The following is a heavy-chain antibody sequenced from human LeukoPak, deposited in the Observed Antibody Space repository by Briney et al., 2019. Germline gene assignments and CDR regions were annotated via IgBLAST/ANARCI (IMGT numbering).Heavy chain of an antibody. J-gene: IGHJ4*02. D-gene: IGHD3-9*01. V-gene: IGHV3-30*02. Sequence: GGSLRLSCAASGFTFSSYGMHWVRQAPGKGLEWVALIRYDGSNKYYADSVKGRFTISRDNSKNTLYLQMNSLRAEDTAVYYCANGRTWYDILTGYHRPFDYWGQGTLVTVSS. CDR2: IRYDGSNK. CDR3: ANGRTWYDILTGYHRPFDY. CDR1: GFTFSSYG.